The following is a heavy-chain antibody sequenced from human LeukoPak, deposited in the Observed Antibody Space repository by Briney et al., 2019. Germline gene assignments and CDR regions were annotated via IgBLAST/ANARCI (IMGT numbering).Heavy chain of an antibody. CDR2: IYYSGST. CDR3: ARDAGRELFDY. CDR1: GGSISSSSYY. V-gene: IGHV4-39*07. Sequence: SETLSLTCTVSGGSISSSSYYWGWIRQPPGKGLEWIGSIYYSGSTYYNPSLKSRVTISVDTSKNQFSLKLSSVTAADTAVYYCARDAGRELFDYWGQGTLVTVSS. D-gene: IGHD1-26*01. J-gene: IGHJ4*02.